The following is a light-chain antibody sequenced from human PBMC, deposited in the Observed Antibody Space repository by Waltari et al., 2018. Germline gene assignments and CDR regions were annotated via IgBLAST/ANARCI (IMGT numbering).Light chain of an antibody. CDR2: EDS. Sequence: SYELTQPPSVSVFPGQTARITCSGDALPKKYAFWFQQKPGQAPVVVIYEDSERPSGIPERFSASTSGTVATLTISGAQVEDEADYYCYSTDSSVNHRVFGGGTKLTVL. J-gene: IGLJ3*02. CDR3: YSTDSSVNHRV. CDR1: ALPKKY. V-gene: IGLV3-10*01.